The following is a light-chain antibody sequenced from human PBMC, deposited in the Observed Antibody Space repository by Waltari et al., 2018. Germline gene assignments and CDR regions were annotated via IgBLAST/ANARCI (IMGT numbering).Light chain of an antibody. V-gene: IGKV4-1*01. CDR2: WAS. Sequence: EMTQSPDSLPVSLGERATINCKSSQSVLYNFNNKNYLAWFQLKPGQPPKLLIRWASTREPGVPDRFSGSGSGTDFTLTISSLQTEDVAVYYCHQYLTLPYSFGQGTKLEIK. J-gene: IGKJ2*03. CDR1: QSVLYNFNNKNY. CDR3: HQYLTLPYS.